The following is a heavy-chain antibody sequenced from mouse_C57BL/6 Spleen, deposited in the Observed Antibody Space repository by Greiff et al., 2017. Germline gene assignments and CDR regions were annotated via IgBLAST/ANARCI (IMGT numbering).Heavy chain of an antibody. Sequence: EVQLQQSGAELVRPGASVKLSCTASGFNIKDDYMHWVKQRPEQGLEWIGWIDPENGDTEYASKFQGKATITADTSSNTAYLQLSSLTSEDTAVYYCTRAITTVVAFDYWGQGTTLTVSS. J-gene: IGHJ2*01. V-gene: IGHV14-4*01. CDR2: IDPENGDT. D-gene: IGHD1-1*01. CDR1: GFNIKDDY. CDR3: TRAITTVVAFDY.